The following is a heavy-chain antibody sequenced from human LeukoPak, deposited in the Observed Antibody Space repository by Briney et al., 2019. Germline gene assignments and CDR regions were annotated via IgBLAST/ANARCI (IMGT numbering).Heavy chain of an antibody. Sequence: RTGGSLRLSCAASGFTFSSYAMSWVRQAPGKGLEWVSTISGSGGSTYYADSVKGRFTISRDNSKNTLYLQMNSLRAEDTAVYYCAKVKIRYFDWLDDFDIWGQGAMVTVSS. D-gene: IGHD3-9*01. CDR1: GFTFSSYA. V-gene: IGHV3-23*01. J-gene: IGHJ3*02. CDR2: ISGSGGST. CDR3: AKVKIRYFDWLDDFDI.